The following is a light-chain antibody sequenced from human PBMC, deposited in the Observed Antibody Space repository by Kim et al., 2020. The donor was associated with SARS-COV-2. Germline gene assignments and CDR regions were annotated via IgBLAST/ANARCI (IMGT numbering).Light chain of an antibody. CDR3: GTWDSTLTAGV. CDR2: DNN. V-gene: IGLV1-51*01. J-gene: IGLJ3*02. CDR1: SFNIGNNY. Sequence: QSVLTQPPSVSAAPGQKVTISCSGSSFNIGNNYVSWYQQFPGTAPKLLIYDNNMRPSGIPDRFSGSKSGTSATLGITGLQTGDEADYYCGTWDSTLTAGVFGGGTKRTVL.